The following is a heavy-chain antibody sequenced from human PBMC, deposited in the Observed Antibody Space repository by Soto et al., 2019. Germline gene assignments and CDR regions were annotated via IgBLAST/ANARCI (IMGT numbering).Heavy chain of an antibody. D-gene: IGHD6-13*01. V-gene: IGHV3-23*01. CDR1: GFTFSSYA. J-gene: IGHJ5*02. CDR3: ARSIPAYSSSWFDP. Sequence: GGSLRLSCAASGFTFSSYAMSWVRQAPGKGLEWVSAISGSGGSTYYADSVKGRFTISRDNSKNTLYLQMNSLRSEDTAVYYCARSIPAYSSSWFDPWGQGTLVTVSS. CDR2: ISGSGGST.